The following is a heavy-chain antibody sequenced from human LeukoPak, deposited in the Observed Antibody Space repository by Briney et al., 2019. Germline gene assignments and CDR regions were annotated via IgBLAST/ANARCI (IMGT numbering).Heavy chain of an antibody. V-gene: IGHV3-66*01. CDR2: IYYGGTT. CDR3: ARVRPYCGGDCYSRGMDV. J-gene: IGHJ6*02. Sequence: GGSLRLSCAASGFTVSSNYMSWVRQAPGKGLEWVSVIYYGGTTYYADSVKGRFTISRDDSKNTLYLQMNSLRAEDTAVYYCARVRPYCGGDCYSRGMDVWGQGTTVTVPS. CDR1: GFTVSSNY. D-gene: IGHD2-21*02.